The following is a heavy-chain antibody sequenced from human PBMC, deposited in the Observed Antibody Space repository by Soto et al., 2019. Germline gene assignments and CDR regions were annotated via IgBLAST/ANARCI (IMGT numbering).Heavy chain of an antibody. Sequence: QVQLVESGGGVVQPGRSLRLSCAASGFTFSSYAMHWVRQAPGKGLEWVAVISYDGSNKYYADSVKGRFTISRDNSKNMLYLQMNSLRAEDTAVYYCARDRYSSSSKYFQHWGQGTLVTVSS. D-gene: IGHD6-6*01. V-gene: IGHV3-30-3*01. CDR1: GFTFSSYA. CDR3: ARDRYSSSSKYFQH. J-gene: IGHJ1*01. CDR2: ISYDGSNK.